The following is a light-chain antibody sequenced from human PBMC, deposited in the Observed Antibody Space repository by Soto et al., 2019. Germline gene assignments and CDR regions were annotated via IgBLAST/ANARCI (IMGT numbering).Light chain of an antibody. J-gene: IGLJ2*01. Sequence: QSVLTQPASVSGSPGQSITISCTGTSSDVGGYDYVSWYQQHPGKAPKLMIYEVSNRPSGVSNRFSGSKSGNTVSLTISGLQAEDEADYYCCSYTSSSTLVFGGGTKLTVL. CDR1: SSDVGGYDY. CDR3: CSYTSSSTLV. V-gene: IGLV2-14*01. CDR2: EVS.